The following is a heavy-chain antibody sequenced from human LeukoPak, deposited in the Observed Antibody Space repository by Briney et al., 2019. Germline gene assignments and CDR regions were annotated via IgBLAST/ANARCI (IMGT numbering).Heavy chain of an antibody. CDR3: ATTSGYFYY. D-gene: IGHD1-26*01. CDR1: AYTFTDYY. CDR2: INPSSGDT. J-gene: IGHJ4*02. V-gene: IGHV1-2*06. Sequence: ASVKVSCKASAYTFTDYYVHWVRQAPGQRLEWMGRINPSSGDTNYAQNFQGRVTMTRDTSISTAYMELSRLRSDDTAVYYCATTSGYFYYWGQGTLVTVSS.